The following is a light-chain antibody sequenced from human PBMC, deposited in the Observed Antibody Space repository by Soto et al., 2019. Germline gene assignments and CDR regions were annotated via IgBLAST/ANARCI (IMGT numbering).Light chain of an antibody. CDR3: SSYTSSSTPCV. Sequence: QSALTQPASVSGSPGQSITISCTGTGSDVGAYNSVSWYQQHPGKAPKLMIYEVSNRPSGVSNRFSGSKSGNTASLTISGLQAEDDADYFCSSYTSSSTPCVFGAGTKLTVL. J-gene: IGLJ1*01. CDR1: GSDVGAYNS. CDR2: EVS. V-gene: IGLV2-14*01.